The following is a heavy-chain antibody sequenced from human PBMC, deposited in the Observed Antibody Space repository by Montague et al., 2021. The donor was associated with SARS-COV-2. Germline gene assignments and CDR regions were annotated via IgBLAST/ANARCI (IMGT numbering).Heavy chain of an antibody. CDR2: VHYTGST. CDR1: GGSIRSYY. D-gene: IGHD1-1*01. CDR3: ARAQNICFIANCVNYFDL. J-gene: IGHJ4*02. Sequence: SETLSLTCAVSGGSIRSYYWSWIRQSPGKGLEWIGYVHYTGSTKYNPSLTTRVPLSLDTPKNHFSLRLNSVTAADTAVYYCARAQNICFIANCVNYFDLWGLGALGSVSS. V-gene: IGHV4-59*01.